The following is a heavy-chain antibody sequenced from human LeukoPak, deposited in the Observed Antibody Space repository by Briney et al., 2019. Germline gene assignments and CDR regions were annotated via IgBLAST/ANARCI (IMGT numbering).Heavy chain of an antibody. CDR1: GGSFSGYY. D-gene: IGHD1-26*01. V-gene: IGHV4-34*01. CDR2: INHSGST. J-gene: IGHJ3*02. Sequence: SETLSLTCAVYGGSFSGYYWSWIRQPPGKGLEWIGEINHSGSTNYNPSLKSRVTISVDTSKNQFSLKLSSVTAADTAVYYCARVSGASYSDDAFDIWGQGTMVTVSS. CDR3: ARVSGASYSDDAFDI.